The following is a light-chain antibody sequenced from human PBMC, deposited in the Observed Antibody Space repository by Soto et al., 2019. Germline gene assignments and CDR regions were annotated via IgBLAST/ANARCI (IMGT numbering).Light chain of an antibody. CDR2: LNSDGSH. CDR3: QTWGTGIQV. J-gene: IGLJ2*01. Sequence: QLVLTQSPSASASLGASVKLTCTLSSGHSSYASAWHQQQPEKGPRYLMKLNSDGSHSKGDGIPDRFSGTSSGAERYLTISAIQYEDEADYYCQTWGTGIQVFGGGTKLTVL. V-gene: IGLV4-69*01. CDR1: SGHSSYA.